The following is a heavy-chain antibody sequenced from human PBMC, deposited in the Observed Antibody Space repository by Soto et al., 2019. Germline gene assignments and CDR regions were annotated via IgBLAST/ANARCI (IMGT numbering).Heavy chain of an antibody. CDR1: GFTFINYV. CDR3: VKKSIGTVTYPVYCSFAL. V-gene: IGHV3-23*01. D-gene: IGHD4-17*01. J-gene: IGHJ2*01. Sequence: EVQLLESGGGLIQPGGSLRLSCTASGFTFINYVMNWVRQSPGKGLEWVSATSGGGGVAYYADSVKGRFAISRDNSKNTLYLQMNSLRAEDTALYYCVKKSIGTVTYPVYCSFALWGRGTLVTVSP. CDR2: TSGGGGVA.